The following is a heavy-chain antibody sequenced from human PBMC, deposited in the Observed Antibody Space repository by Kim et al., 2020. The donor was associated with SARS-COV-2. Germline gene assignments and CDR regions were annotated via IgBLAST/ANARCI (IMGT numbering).Heavy chain of an antibody. J-gene: IGHJ5*02. Sequence: SETLSLTCAVSGASISDGAWWIWVRQPPRKGLEWIGQIWHSGVTNYNPSLAGRATISVDTSKNQFSLHLISLTAADTAVYYCVRDFGWMSPWGQGTLVTVSS. D-gene: IGHD3-10*01. CDR2: IWHSGVT. CDR3: VRDFGWMSP. CDR1: GASISDGAW. V-gene: IGHV4-4*02.